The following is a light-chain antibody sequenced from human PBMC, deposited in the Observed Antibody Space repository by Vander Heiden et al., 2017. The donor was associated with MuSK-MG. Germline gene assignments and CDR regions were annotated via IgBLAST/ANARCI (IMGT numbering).Light chain of an antibody. CDR1: NIETKS. CDR2: DDG. Sequence: SYVLTQPSSMSVAPGQTARMTCGGNNIETKSVHWYQQKPGQAPLLVIFDDGDRPSGIPGRFSGSNSGNTATLSISGVEVGDEADYFCQVWDRSIEHPVFGGGTRLTVL. CDR3: QVWDRSIEHPV. J-gene: IGLJ2*01. V-gene: IGLV3-21*02.